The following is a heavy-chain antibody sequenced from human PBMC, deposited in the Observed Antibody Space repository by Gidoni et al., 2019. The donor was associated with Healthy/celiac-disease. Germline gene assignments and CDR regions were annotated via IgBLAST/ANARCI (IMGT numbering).Heavy chain of an antibody. CDR2: IYYSGST. D-gene: IGHD2-2*01. CDR1: GCSISSGGYY. Sequence: QVQLQESGPGLVKPSQTLSLTCTVSGCSISSGGYYWSWTRQHPGKGLEWIGYIYYSGSTYYNPSLKSRVTISVDTSKNQFSLKLSSVTAADTAVYYCARAFVPRGGWFDPWGQGTLVTVSS. J-gene: IGHJ5*02. CDR3: ARAFVPRGGWFDP. V-gene: IGHV4-31*03.